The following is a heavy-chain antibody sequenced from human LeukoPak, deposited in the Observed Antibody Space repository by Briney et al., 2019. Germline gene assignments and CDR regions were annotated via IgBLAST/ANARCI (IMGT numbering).Heavy chain of an antibody. V-gene: IGHV4-34*01. D-gene: IGHD6-13*01. CDR1: GGSFSGYY. CDR3: ARVPPLYSSHSGMDV. J-gene: IGHJ6*02. CDR2: INHSGST. Sequence: SETLSLTCAVYGGSFSGYYWSWIRQPPGKGLEWIGEINHSGSTNYNPSLKSRVTLSVDTSKNQFSLKLSSVTAADTAVYYCARVPPLYSSHSGMDVWGQGTTVTVSS.